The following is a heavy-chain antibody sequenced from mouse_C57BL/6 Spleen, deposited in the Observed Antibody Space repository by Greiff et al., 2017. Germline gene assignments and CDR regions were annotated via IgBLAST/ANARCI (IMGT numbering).Heavy chain of an antibody. J-gene: IGHJ3*01. D-gene: IGHD1-1*01. Sequence: VQLKESGAELVRPGASVKLSCTASGFNIKDDYMHWVKQRPEQGLEWIGWIDPENGDTEYASKFQGKATITADTSSNTAYLQLSSLTSEDTAVYYCTTILRYWFAYWGQGTLVTVSA. CDR3: TTILRYWFAY. V-gene: IGHV14-4*01. CDR1: GFNIKDDY. CDR2: IDPENGDT.